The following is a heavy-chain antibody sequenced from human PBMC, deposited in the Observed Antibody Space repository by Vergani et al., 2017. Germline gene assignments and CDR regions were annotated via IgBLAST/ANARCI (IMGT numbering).Heavy chain of an antibody. D-gene: IGHD3-16*01. Sequence: QVQLQQWGGGLLKPSQTLSLTCSVSGVSITGGSYNWNWMRQSAEKGLEWIGRIFTRGSTDYNPSLKGRVTISFDTSKNQFSLKLNSVTAADTAVYYCARGAYEAYFDYWGQGTLVTVSS. J-gene: IGHJ4*02. CDR3: ARGAYEAYFDY. V-gene: IGHV4-61*02. CDR1: GVSITGGSYN. CDR2: IFTRGST.